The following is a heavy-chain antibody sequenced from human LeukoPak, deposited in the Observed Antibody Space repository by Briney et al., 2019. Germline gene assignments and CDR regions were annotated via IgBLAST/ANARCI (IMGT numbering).Heavy chain of an antibody. J-gene: IGHJ4*02. Sequence: PSETLSLTCTVSGGSISSSSYYWGWIRQPPGKGLEWIGSIYYSGSTYYNPSLKSRVTISVDTSKNQFSLKLSSVTAADTAVYYCAGHLSGAQRGGRAARPVDYWGQGTLVTVSS. CDR1: GGSISSSSYY. D-gene: IGHD6-6*01. CDR3: AGHLSGAQRGGRAARPVDY. V-gene: IGHV4-39*01. CDR2: IYYSGST.